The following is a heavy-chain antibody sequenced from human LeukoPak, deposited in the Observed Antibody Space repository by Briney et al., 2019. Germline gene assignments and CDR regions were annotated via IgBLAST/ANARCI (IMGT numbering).Heavy chain of an antibody. D-gene: IGHD5-12*01. CDR3: ARGYSGYENWFDP. Sequence: ASVTVSCKASGYTFTSYGISWVRQAPGQGVEWLGWISAYNGNTNYAQKLQGRVTMTTDTSTSTAYMELRSLRSDDTAVYYCARGYSGYENWFDPWGQGTLVTVSS. V-gene: IGHV1-18*04. CDR1: GYTFTSYG. CDR2: ISAYNGNT. J-gene: IGHJ5*02.